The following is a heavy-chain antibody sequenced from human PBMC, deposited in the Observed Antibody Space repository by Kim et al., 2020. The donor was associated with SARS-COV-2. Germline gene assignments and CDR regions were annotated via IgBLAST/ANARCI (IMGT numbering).Heavy chain of an antibody. CDR1: GYILTSYG. J-gene: IGHJ6*02. Sequence: AAVKVSCKTSGYILTSYGRSWVRQAPGQGLEWMGWITTYNKNPHYAQSLRGRVTMTIDRSTSTLYMELRSRRAADTPGYYCAELGLRYFTSVGLDVLGQ. CDR3: AELGLRYFTSVGLDV. V-gene: IGHV1-18*01. CDR2: ITTYNKNP. D-gene: IGHD3-9*01.